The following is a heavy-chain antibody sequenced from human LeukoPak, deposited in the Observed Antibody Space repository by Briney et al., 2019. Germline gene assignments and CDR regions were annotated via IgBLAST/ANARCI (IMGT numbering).Heavy chain of an antibody. J-gene: IGHJ3*02. V-gene: IGHV3-30*03. CDR3: ARDRQVRYYGSGSFDAFDI. CDR2: ISYDGSNK. D-gene: IGHD3-10*01. Sequence: GGSLRLSCAASGFTFSSYSMNWVRQAPGKGLEWVAVISYDGSNKYYADSVKGRFTISRDNSKNTLYLQMNSLRAEDTAVYYCARDRQVRYYGSGSFDAFDIWGQGTMVTVSS. CDR1: GFTFSSYS.